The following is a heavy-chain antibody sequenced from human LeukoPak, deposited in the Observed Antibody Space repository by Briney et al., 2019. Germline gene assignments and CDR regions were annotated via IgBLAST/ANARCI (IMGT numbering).Heavy chain of an antibody. Sequence: TTSETLSLTCTVSGGSISSGGYYWSWIRQPPGKGLEWIGYIYHSGSTNYNPSLKSRVTISVDTSKNQFSLKLSSVTAADTAVYYCARDLTMVRGVHDNWFDPWGQGTLVTVSS. CDR2: IYHSGST. D-gene: IGHD3-10*01. V-gene: IGHV4-61*08. CDR3: ARDLTMVRGVHDNWFDP. CDR1: GGSISSGGYY. J-gene: IGHJ5*02.